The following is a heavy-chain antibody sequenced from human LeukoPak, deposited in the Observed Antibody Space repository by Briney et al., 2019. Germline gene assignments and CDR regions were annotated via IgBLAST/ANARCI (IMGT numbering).Heavy chain of an antibody. V-gene: IGHV1-46*01. Sequence: GASVKVSCKASGYTFTSYYMHWVRQAPGQGLEWMGIINPSGDTTSYAPKFQGRVTMTRDTSTSTVYMELSSLRSEDTAMYYCASVVETPDFDSWGQGTLVTVSS. CDR2: INPSGDTT. J-gene: IGHJ4*02. CDR1: GYTFTSYY. CDR3: ASVVETPDFDS.